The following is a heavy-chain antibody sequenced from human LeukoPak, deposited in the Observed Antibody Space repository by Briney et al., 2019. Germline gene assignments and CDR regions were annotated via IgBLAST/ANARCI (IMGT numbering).Heavy chain of an antibody. V-gene: IGHV1-8*01. CDR1: GYTFTSYD. CDR3: ARSLDCSSTSCPRVVDP. J-gene: IGHJ5*02. Sequence: GASVKVSCKASGYTFTSYDIKWVRQATEQRLEWRGWMNPNSGNTGYAQKFQGRDTMTRNTSISTAYMELSSLRSEDTAVYYCARSLDCSSTSCPRVVDPWGQGTLVTVSS. D-gene: IGHD2-2*01. CDR2: MNPNSGNT.